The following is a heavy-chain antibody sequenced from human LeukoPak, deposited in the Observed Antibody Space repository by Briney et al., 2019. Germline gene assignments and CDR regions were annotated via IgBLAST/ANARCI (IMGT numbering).Heavy chain of an antibody. Sequence: SVKVSCKASGGSFSSHAVGWVRQAPGQGLEWLAGTIPLFGTTRYAQKFQGRVTITTDESTRTAYMDLSSLTSEDTAVYYCARGSWDDVGYYYYYYMDVWGKGSTVTVSS. CDR1: GGSFSSHA. D-gene: IGHD1-1*01. CDR2: TIPLFGTT. J-gene: IGHJ6*03. V-gene: IGHV1-69*05. CDR3: ARGSWDDVGYYYYYYMDV.